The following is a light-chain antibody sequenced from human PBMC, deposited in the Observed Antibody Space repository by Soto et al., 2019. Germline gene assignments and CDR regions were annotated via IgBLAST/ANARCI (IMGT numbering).Light chain of an antibody. J-gene: IGLJ1*01. Sequence: QSVLTQPASVSGSPGQSIAISCTGTSSDVGSYNSVSWYQQYPGKAPKLMIYDVNNRPSGISDRFSGSKSGNTASLTISGLQAEDEADYYCSSYTTRSTYVFGTGTKVTVL. CDR3: SSYTTRSTYV. CDR2: DVN. V-gene: IGLV2-14*03. CDR1: SSDVGSYNS.